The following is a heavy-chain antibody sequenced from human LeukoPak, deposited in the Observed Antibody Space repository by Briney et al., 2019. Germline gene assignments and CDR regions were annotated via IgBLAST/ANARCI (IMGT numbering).Heavy chain of an antibody. CDR1: GFTFSSYA. D-gene: IGHD6-19*01. CDR2: ISSSGGSA. CDR3: AKASGHYYFDH. Sequence: GGSLRLSCAASGFTFSSYAMSWVRQAPGQGLEWVSSISSSGGSAYNADSVKGRFTISRDNSKNTLYLQMNSLRAEDTAVYYCAKASGHYYFDHWGQGTLVTVSS. V-gene: IGHV3-23*01. J-gene: IGHJ4*02.